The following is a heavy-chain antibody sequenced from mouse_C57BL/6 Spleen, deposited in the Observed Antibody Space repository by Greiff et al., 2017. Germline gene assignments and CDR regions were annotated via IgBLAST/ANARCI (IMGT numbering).Heavy chain of an antibody. CDR1: GYTFTSYW. CDR3: ARQIYYDYDDY. D-gene: IGHD2-4*01. Sequence: VQLQQPGAELVMPGASVKLSCKASGYTFTSYWMHWVKQRPGQGLEWIGEIDPSDSYTNYNQKFKGKSTLTVDKSSSTAYMQLSSLTSEDSAVYYCARQIYYDYDDYGGQGTTLTVSS. CDR2: IDPSDSYT. V-gene: IGHV1-69*01. J-gene: IGHJ2*01.